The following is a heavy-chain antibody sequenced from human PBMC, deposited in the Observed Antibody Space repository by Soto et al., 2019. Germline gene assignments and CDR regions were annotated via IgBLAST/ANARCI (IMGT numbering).Heavy chain of an antibody. V-gene: IGHV3-64*01. CDR1: GFTLSGYA. J-gene: IGHJ6*03. CDR2: ISSNGVGT. Sequence: EVQLAESGGGLAQPGGSLRLSCAASGFTLSGYAMDWVRQAPGKGLEYVSGISSNGVGTYYAKSVQGRFTISRDNSKNTVYLQMGSLRPEDMAVYYCARRARPDFYYMDVWGKGTMVTVSS. D-gene: IGHD6-6*01. CDR3: ARRARPDFYYMDV.